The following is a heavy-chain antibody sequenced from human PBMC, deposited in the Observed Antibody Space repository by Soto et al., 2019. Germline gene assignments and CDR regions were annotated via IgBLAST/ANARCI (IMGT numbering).Heavy chain of an antibody. D-gene: IGHD3-3*01. CDR2: IYHSGST. Sequence: SETLSLTYDVSGDSISSSNWWSWVRQPPGKGLEWIGEIYHSGSTYYNPSLESRLTISLDKSKNQFSLNLTSVTAADTAMYYCARRGTDFWSGVNTLDYWGQGTLVTVSS. CDR3: ARRGTDFWSGVNTLDY. J-gene: IGHJ4*02. V-gene: IGHV4-4*02. CDR1: GDSISSSNW.